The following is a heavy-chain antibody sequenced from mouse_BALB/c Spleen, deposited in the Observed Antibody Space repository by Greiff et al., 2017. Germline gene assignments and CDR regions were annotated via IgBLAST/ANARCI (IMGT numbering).Heavy chain of an antibody. CDR3: ARHYGSSYYCDY. CDR2: ISSGGST. J-gene: IGHJ2*01. Sequence: EVKVVESGGGLVKPGGSLKLSCAASGFTFSSYAMSWVRQTPEKRLEWVASISSGGSTYYPDSVKGRFTISRDNARNILYLQMSSLRSEDTAMYYCARHYGSSYYCDYWGQGTTLTVSS. D-gene: IGHD1-1*01. V-gene: IGHV5-6-5*01. CDR1: GFTFSSYA.